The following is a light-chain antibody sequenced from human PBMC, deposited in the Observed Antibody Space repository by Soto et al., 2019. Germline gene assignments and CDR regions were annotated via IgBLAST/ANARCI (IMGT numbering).Light chain of an antibody. J-gene: IGKJ4*01. Sequence: ESVLTQSPGTLSLSPGERATLSCRATQNIYNIYLAWYQQRRGQAPRLLIYGASSRATGIPERFSGSGSGTDFTLTISRLEPEDFGVYYCQDYGTDALAFGGGTKVEIK. CDR3: QDYGTDALA. CDR1: QNIYNIY. CDR2: GAS. V-gene: IGKV3-20*01.